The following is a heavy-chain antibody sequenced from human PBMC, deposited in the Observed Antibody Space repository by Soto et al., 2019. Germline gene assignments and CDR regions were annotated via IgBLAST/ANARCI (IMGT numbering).Heavy chain of an antibody. J-gene: IGHJ6*02. CDR2: IYHGGIA. CDR3: ASGDGTPTMTVEYYYYGADF. CDR1: GGSITDYY. D-gene: IGHD4-17*01. V-gene: IGHV4-59*01. Sequence: SETLSLTCAVSGGSITDYYCSWIRQPPWKGLEWIGYIYHGGIANYSPSLKSRVTISLNTSKSQFYMTLTSVTAADSAVYYCASGDGTPTMTVEYYYYGADFRGPGNKV.